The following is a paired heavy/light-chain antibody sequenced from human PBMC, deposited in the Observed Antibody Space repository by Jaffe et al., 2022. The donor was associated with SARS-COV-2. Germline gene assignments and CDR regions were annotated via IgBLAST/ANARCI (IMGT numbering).Light chain of an antibody. J-gene: IGLJ1*01. CDR2: EVS. CDR1: SSDVGGYNY. Sequence: QSALTQPPSASGSPGQSVTISCPGTSSDVGGYNYVSWYQQHPGKAPKLLIYEVSKRPSGVPDRFSGSKSGNTASLTVSGLQAEDEADYYCSSYAGSNNYVFGSGTRVTVL. V-gene: IGLV2-8*01. CDR3: SSYAGSNNYV.
Heavy chain of an antibody. CDR2: ISAYNGNT. Sequence: QVQLVQSGAEVKRPGASVKVSCKASGYTFTSHGITWVRQAPGQGLEWMGWISAYNGNTNYAQKFQGRVTMSTDTFTSTAYMEVRRLTSDDTAVYYCARGYLGFFDPWGQGTLVTVS. V-gene: IGHV1-18*01. D-gene: IGHD3-9*01. CDR1: GYTFTSHG. J-gene: IGHJ5*02. CDR3: ARGYLGFFDP.